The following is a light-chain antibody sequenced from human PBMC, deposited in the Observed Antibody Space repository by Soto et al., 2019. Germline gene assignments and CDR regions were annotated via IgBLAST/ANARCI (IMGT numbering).Light chain of an antibody. CDR1: QSINNYF. J-gene: IGKJ1*01. CDR3: QQYTNAPRT. Sequence: EIVLTQSPGTLSLSPGETATLSCRASQSINNYFLAWHQQRPGQAPRLLIFRASQRASGIPDRFRGSGSGTDFTLTITRLEPEGFAVYYCQQYTNAPRTFGQGTKVEIK. V-gene: IGKV3-20*01. CDR2: RAS.